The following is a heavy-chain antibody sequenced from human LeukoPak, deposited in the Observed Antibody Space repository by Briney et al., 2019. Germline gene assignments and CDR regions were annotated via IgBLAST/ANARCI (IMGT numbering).Heavy chain of an antibody. J-gene: IGHJ4*02. CDR2: INHSGST. Sequence: SETLSLTCAVYGGSFSGYYWSWIRQPPGKGLEWIGEINHSGSTNYNPSLKSRVTISVDTSKNQFSLKLSSVTAADTAAYYCARGIGYYDFWSGYYRRLRFDYWGQGTLVTVSS. CDR1: GGSFSGYY. V-gene: IGHV4-34*01. D-gene: IGHD3-3*01. CDR3: ARGIGYYDFWSGYYRRLRFDY.